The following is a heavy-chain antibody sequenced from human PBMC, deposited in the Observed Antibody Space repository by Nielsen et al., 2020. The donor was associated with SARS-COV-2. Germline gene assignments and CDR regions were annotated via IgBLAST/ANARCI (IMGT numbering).Heavy chain of an antibody. V-gene: IGHV3-74*01. CDR2: INSDGSST. Sequence: GESLKISCAASGFTFSSYWMHWVRQAPGKGLVWVSRINSDGSSTSYADSVKGRFTISRDNSKNTLYLQLNRLRAEDTAVYYCARVYYDEPRMDVWGQGTTVTVSS. D-gene: IGHD3-22*01. CDR1: GFTFSSYW. CDR3: ARVYYDEPRMDV. J-gene: IGHJ6*02.